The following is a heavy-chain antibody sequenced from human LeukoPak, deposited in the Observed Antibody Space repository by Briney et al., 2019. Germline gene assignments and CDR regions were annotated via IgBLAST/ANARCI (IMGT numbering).Heavy chain of an antibody. D-gene: IGHD6-13*01. J-gene: IGHJ3*02. Sequence: ASETLSLTCTVSGGSISSGSYYWSWIRQPAGKGLEWIGRIYTSGSTNYNPSLKSRVTISVDTSKNQFSLKLSSVTAADTAVYYCARVGFLAAAGAFDIWGQGTMVTVSS. V-gene: IGHV4-61*02. CDR2: IYTSGST. CDR1: GGSISSGSYY. CDR3: ARVGFLAAAGAFDI.